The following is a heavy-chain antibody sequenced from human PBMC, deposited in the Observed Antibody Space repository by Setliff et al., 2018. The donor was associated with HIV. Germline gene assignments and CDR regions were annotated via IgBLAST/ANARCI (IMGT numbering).Heavy chain of an antibody. V-gene: IGHV3-23*01. D-gene: IGHD1-26*01. CDR1: GFTFDNVD. J-gene: IGHJ4*02. CDR2: ISKNSFSI. Sequence: GSLRLPCAASGFTFDNVDMNWVRQAPGKGPEWVSSISKNSFSIYYTDSVKGRFTVSRDNSRDTLYLQMNSLRAEDTAVYYCATGRLRATSPFDNWGQGTLVTVSS. CDR3: ATGRLRATSPFDN.